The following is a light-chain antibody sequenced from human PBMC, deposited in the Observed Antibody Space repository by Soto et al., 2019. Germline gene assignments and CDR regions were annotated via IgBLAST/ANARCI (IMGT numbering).Light chain of an antibody. CDR2: MND. J-gene: IGLJ3*02. V-gene: IGLV1-47*01. CDR3: AAWDGSLSGPV. CDR1: SSNIGGNY. Sequence: QSVLAQPPSASGTPGQRITISCSGSSSNIGGNYVYWYQQLPGTAPKLLIFMNDERPSGVPDRFSGSKSGTSASLAISGLRSDDEADYYCAAWDGSLSGPVFGGGTKLTVL.